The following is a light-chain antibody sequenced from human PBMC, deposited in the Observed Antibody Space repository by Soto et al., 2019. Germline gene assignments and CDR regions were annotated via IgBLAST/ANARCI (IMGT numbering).Light chain of an antibody. CDR3: QQYDNWPPWT. V-gene: IGKV3-15*01. Sequence: EIVMTQSPATLSVSPGERATLSCRASQSISSNLAWYQQKPGQAPRLLIYDASSRATDIPARFSGSGYGTEFTLTISSLQSEDFAVYYCQQYDNWPPWTFGQGTKVEIK. CDR2: DAS. J-gene: IGKJ1*01. CDR1: QSISSN.